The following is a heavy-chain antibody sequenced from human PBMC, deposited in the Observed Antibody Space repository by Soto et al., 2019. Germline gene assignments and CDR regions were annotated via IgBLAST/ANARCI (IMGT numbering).Heavy chain of an antibody. V-gene: IGHV3-21*01. CDR2: ISYSSSYI. CDR3: VRGQQWPDY. J-gene: IGHJ4*02. D-gene: IGHD6-19*01. Sequence: EVQLVESGGGLVKPGGSLRLSCAASGFTFTDYSMNWVRQAPGKGLEWVSSISYSSSYIYYADSVNGRFTISRDNAKNSLYLQMNSLRAEDTAVYYCVRGQQWPDYWGQGTLVTVSS. CDR1: GFTFTDYS.